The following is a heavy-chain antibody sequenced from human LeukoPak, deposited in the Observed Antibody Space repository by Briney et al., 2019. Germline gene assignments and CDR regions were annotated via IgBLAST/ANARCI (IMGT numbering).Heavy chain of an antibody. Sequence: GGSLRLSCAASGFTFRSYGMHWVRQAPGKGLEWVAFIRYDGSNKYYADSVKGRFTISRDNSKNTLYLQMNSLRAEDTAVYYCAKSARSIHSTLDYWAREPWSPSPQ. CDR1: GFTFRSYG. V-gene: IGHV3-30*02. CDR2: IRYDGSNK. CDR3: AKSARSIHSTLDY. D-gene: IGHD2-2*02. J-gene: IGHJ4*02.